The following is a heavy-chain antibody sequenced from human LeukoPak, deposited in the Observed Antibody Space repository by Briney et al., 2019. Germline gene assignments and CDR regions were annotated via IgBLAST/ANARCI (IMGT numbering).Heavy chain of an antibody. D-gene: IGHD3-10*01. V-gene: IGHV3-23*01. CDR1: GFTFSTYA. J-gene: IGHJ6*02. CDR2: ISASGGST. Sequence: GGSLRLSCAASGFTFSTYAMSWVRQAPGKGLEWVSAISASGGSTYYADSVKGRFTISRDNSKNTLYLQMNSLRAEDTAVYYCAKDCSITMVRGVITPHYGMDVWGQGTTVTVSS. CDR3: AKDCSITMVRGVITPHYGMDV.